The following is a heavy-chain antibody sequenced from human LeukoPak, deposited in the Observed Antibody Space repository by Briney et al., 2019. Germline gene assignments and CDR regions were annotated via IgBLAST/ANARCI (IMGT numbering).Heavy chain of an antibody. V-gene: IGHV4-61*02. D-gene: IGHD3-3*01. CDR3: ARMESGMDV. CDR1: GGSISSGSYY. J-gene: IGHJ6*04. Sequence: PSETLSLTCTVSGGSISSGSYYWSWIRQPAGKGLEWIGRIYTSGSTNYNPSLKSRVTISVDTSKNQFSLKLSSVTAADTAVYYCARMESGMDVWGKGTTVTVSS. CDR2: IYTSGST.